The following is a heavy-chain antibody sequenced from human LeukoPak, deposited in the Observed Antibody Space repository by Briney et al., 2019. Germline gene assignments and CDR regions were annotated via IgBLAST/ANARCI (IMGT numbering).Heavy chain of an antibody. J-gene: IGHJ4*01. Sequence: GGSLRVSCAASGFTFSSYSMYWVRQAPGKGLEWVSSISSSSSYIYYADSVKGRFTISRDNAKNSLYLQMNSLRAEDTAVYYCARGYYYSSVSYLDYWGAGNLWTVSS. CDR2: ISSSSSYI. D-gene: IGHD3-10*01. CDR3: ARGYYYSSVSYLDY. CDR1: GFTFSSYS. V-gene: IGHV3-21*01.